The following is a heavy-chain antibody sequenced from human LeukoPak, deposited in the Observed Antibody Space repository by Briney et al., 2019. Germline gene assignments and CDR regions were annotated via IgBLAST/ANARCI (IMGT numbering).Heavy chain of an antibody. J-gene: IGHJ4*02. CDR3: ASGDWDRTSFYY. Sequence: IPSETLSLTCTVSGGSISSYYWSWIRQPPGKGLEWIGYIYYSGSTNYNPSLKSRVTISVDTSKNQFSLKLSSVTAADTSVYYCASGDWDRTSFYYWGQGTLVTVSS. V-gene: IGHV4-59*01. CDR1: GGSISSYY. D-gene: IGHD1/OR15-1a*01. CDR2: IYYSGST.